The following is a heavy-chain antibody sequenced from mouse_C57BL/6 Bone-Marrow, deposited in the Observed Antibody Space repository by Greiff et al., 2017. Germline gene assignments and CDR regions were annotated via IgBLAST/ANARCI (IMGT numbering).Heavy chain of an antibody. V-gene: IGHV14-4*01. CDR3: TTVGWFAY. J-gene: IGHJ3*01. CDR1: GFNIKDDY. CDR2: IDPENGDT. Sequence: VQLQQSGAELVRPGASVKLSCTASGFNIKDDYMHWVKQRPEHGLEWIGWIDPENGDTEYASKFQGKATITADTSSNTAYLQLSSLTSEDTAVYYCTTVGWFAYWGQGTLVTVSA. D-gene: IGHD1-1*02.